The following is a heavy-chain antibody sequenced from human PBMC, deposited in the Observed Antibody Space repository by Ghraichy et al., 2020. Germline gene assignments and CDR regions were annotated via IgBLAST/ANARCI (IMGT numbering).Heavy chain of an antibody. Sequence: GGSLRLSCAASGFTFSSYAMSWVRQAPGKGLEWVSAISGSGGSTYYADSVKGRFTISRDNSKNTLYLQMNSLRAEDTAVYYCAKAGSLRYFDWLLDAFDIWGQGTMVTVSS. D-gene: IGHD3-9*01. J-gene: IGHJ3*02. CDR1: GFTFSSYA. CDR2: ISGSGGST. V-gene: IGHV3-23*01. CDR3: AKAGSLRYFDWLLDAFDI.